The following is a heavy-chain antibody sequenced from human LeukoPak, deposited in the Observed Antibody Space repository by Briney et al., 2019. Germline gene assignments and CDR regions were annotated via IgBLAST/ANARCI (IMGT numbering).Heavy chain of an antibody. V-gene: IGHV4-34*01. D-gene: IGHD3-10*01. CDR3: ARARGVRYYYGSGSPYYCYYGMDV. Sequence: PSETLSLTCAVYGGSFSGYYWSWIRQPPGKGLEWIGEINYSGSTNYNPSLKSRVTISVDTSKNQFSLKLSSGTAADTAVYYCARARGVRYYYGSGSPYYCYYGMDVWGQGTTVTVSS. CDR1: GGSFSGYY. CDR2: INYSGST. J-gene: IGHJ6*02.